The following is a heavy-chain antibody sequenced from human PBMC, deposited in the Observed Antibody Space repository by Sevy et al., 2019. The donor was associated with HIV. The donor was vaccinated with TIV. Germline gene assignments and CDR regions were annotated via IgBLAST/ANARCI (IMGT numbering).Heavy chain of an antibody. V-gene: IGHV4-38-2*01. J-gene: IGHJ3*02. D-gene: IGHD7-27*01. CDR2: VYHSGST. Sequence: SETLSLTCAVSGYSISSGYYWGWIRQPPGKWLEWIGSVYHSGSTNYNPSLKSRVTISVDTSKNQFSLKLTSVTAADTAVYYCARLNWGWDAFDIWGQGTMVTVSS. CDR3: ARLNWGWDAFDI. CDR1: GYSISSGYY.